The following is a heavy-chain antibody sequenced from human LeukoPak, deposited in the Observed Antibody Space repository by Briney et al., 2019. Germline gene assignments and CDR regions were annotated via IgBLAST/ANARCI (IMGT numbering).Heavy chain of an antibody. V-gene: IGHV3-49*04. D-gene: IGHD3-10*01. CDR3: TRDWFGVTIDY. J-gene: IGHJ4*02. CDR1: GFTFGDYA. Sequence: GGSLGLSCTASGFTFGDYAMSWVRQAPGKGLEWVGFIRNKAYGGTTEYAASVKGRFTISRDDSKSIAYLQVNSLKTEDTAVYYCTRDWFGVTIDYWGQGTLVTVSS. CDR2: IRNKAYGGTT.